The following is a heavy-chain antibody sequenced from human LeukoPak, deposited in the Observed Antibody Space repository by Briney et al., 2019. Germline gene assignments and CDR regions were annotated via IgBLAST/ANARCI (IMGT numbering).Heavy chain of an antibody. J-gene: IGHJ4*02. Sequence: PGGSLRLSCAASGFTYSSYAMSWIRQARGKGLEWVSAISGSGGSTYYADSVKGRFTISRDNSKNTLYLQMNSLRVEDTAVYYCAKSVVAVAVNLDYWGQGTLVTVSS. D-gene: IGHD6-19*01. V-gene: IGHV3-23*01. CDR3: AKSVVAVAVNLDY. CDR1: GFTYSSYA. CDR2: ISGSGGST.